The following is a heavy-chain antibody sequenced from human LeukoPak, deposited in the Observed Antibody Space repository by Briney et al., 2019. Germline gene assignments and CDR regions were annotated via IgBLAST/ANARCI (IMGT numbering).Heavy chain of an antibody. J-gene: IGHJ4*02. D-gene: IGHD2-15*01. CDR3: AKQLGYCSDGSCYFPY. V-gene: IGHV3-23*01. Sequence: GGSLRLSCAASGFTFSSYAMSWVRQAPGKGLEWVSAISGSGGYTYYADSVQGRFTISRDNSKSTLCLQMNSLRAEDTAVYYCAKQLGYCSDGSCYFPYWGQGTLVTVSS. CDR1: GFTFSSYA. CDR2: ISGSGGYT.